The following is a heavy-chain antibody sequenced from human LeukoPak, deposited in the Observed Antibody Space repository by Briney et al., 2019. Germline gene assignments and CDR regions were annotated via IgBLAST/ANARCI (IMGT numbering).Heavy chain of an antibody. CDR2: IYYGGST. J-gene: IGHJ3*02. D-gene: IGHD3-10*01. V-gene: IGHV4-30-4*01. CDR1: NGSISSYDSY. Sequence: SETLSLTCTVSNGSISSYDSYWSWTRQPPGKGLDWIAYIYYGGSTDSTPSLKSRVTISVDTSKNQFSLRLTSVTAADTAVYYCARVSRGGSGSGAFDIWGQGTMVTDSS. CDR3: ARVSRGGSGSGAFDI.